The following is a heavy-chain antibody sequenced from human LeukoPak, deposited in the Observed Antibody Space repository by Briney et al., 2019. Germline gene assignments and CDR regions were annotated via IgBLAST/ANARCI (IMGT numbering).Heavy chain of an antibody. CDR3: AREPVTGSVY. J-gene: IGHJ4*02. CDR1: GFTFSTYS. CDR2: ISSTGSYI. Sequence: GGSLRLSCAASGFTFSTYSMNWVRQAPGKGLEWVSSISSTGSYIYYADSVKGRLTISRDNAKNSLYLQMNSLRGEDTAVYYCAREPVTGSVYWGQGTLVTVSS. D-gene: IGHD4-17*01. V-gene: IGHV3-21*01.